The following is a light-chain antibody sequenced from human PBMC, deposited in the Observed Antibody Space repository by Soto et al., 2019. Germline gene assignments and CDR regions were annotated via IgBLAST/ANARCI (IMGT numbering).Light chain of an antibody. CDR2: DAS. CDR1: RRVGTN. CDR3: QQRSNWPPWT. V-gene: IGKV3-11*01. Sequence: EFVLTHPPATLSLSQGEEATLSCRPVRRVGTNLAWYQQKPGQAPRLLIYDASNRATGIPARFSGSGSGTDFTLTISSLEPEDFAVYYCQQRSNWPPWTFGQGTKVEIK. J-gene: IGKJ1*01.